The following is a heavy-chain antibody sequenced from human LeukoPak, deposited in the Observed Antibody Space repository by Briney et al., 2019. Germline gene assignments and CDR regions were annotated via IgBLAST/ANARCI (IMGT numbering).Heavy chain of an antibody. Sequence: SETLSLTCTVSGGSISSGGYYWSWIRQHPGKGLEWIGYIYYSGSTYYNPSLKSRVIISVDTSKNQFSLKLSSVTVADTAVYYCARVCSAVVVAGRKEYYFDYWGQGTLVTVSS. CDR2: IYYSGST. J-gene: IGHJ4*02. CDR1: GGSISSGGYY. CDR3: ARVCSAVVVAGRKEYYFDY. V-gene: IGHV4-31*03. D-gene: IGHD2-15*01.